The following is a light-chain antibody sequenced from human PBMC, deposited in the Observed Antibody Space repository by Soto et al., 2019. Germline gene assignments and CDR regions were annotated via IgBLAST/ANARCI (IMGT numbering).Light chain of an antibody. J-gene: IGKJ5*01. CDR1: QSISSY. V-gene: IGKV1-39*01. CDR2: AAS. CDR3: QQSYSTPIT. Sequence: DIEMTQSQYSLSASVGDRVTITCRASQSISSYLNWYQQKPGKAPKLLIYAASSLQSGVPSRFSGSGSGTDFTLTISSLQPEDFATYYCQQSYSTPITFGQGTRLE.